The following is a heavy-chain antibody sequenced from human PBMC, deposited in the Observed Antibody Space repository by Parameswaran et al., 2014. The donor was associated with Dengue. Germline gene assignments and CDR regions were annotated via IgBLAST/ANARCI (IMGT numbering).Heavy chain of an antibody. Sequence: RWIRQPPGKGLQWVANIKDDGSEQSYGDSVKGRFTISRDNAKNSLYLQMNSLKAPDSAMYYCARPITLTPVGVTEYWGQGTLVTVSS. J-gene: IGHJ4*02. CDR2: IKDDGSEQ. V-gene: IGHV3-7*03. CDR3: ARPITLTPVGVTEY. D-gene: IGHD1-26*01.